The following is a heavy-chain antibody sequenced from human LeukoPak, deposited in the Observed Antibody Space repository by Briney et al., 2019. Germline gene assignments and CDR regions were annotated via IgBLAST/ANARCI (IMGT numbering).Heavy chain of an antibody. CDR1: GFTFSSYW. V-gene: IGHV3-74*01. Sequence: GGSLRLSCAASGFTFSSYWMHWVRQAPGRGPVWVSRINSDGKSTDYADYVKGRFTISRDNAKNTLYLEMNNLRADDTAVYYCARRNAMDVWGQGTTVIVFS. CDR2: INSDGKST. J-gene: IGHJ6*02. CDR3: ARRNAMDV.